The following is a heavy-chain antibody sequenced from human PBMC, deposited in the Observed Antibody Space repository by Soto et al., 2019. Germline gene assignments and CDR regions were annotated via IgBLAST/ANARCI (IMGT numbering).Heavy chain of an antibody. J-gene: IGHJ2*01. CDR3: ARGYCSNGVCYRYIDL. Sequence: PGGSLRLSCAASGFTFIDHYMDWGRQAPGKGLEWVGRTRNKANSYTTEYAASVKGRFTISRDDSKNSLYLQMNSLKTEDTAVYYCARGYCSNGVCYRYIDLWGRGTLVTVSS. CDR2: TRNKANSYTT. D-gene: IGHD2-8*01. V-gene: IGHV3-72*01. CDR1: GFTFIDHY.